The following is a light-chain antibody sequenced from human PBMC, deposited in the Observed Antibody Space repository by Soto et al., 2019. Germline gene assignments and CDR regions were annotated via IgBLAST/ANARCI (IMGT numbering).Light chain of an antibody. Sequence: QAVVTQEPSLTVSPGGTVTLTCGSITGTVTTGHAPYWFQQKPGQAPRTLIYETTNRHSWTPARFSGSLLGGKAALTLSGAQPEDEAEYYYLLSYSGARVFGGGTKVTVL. CDR3: LLSYSGARV. CDR1: TGTVTTGHA. V-gene: IGLV7-46*01. CDR2: ETT. J-gene: IGLJ2*01.